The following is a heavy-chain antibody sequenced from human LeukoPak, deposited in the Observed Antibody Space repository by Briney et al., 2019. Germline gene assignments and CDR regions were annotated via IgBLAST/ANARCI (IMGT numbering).Heavy chain of an antibody. CDR1: GGSFSGYY. V-gene: IGHV4-34*01. CDR3: ARSGDSSAYYSF. J-gene: IGHJ4*02. D-gene: IGHD3-22*01. CDR2: INHSGST. Sequence: SETLSLTCAVYGGSFSGYYWSWIRQPPGKGLEWIGEINHSGSTNYNPSLKSRVTISVDTSKNQFSLEMNSVTAADTAVYYCARSGDSSAYYSFWGQGIPVTVSS.